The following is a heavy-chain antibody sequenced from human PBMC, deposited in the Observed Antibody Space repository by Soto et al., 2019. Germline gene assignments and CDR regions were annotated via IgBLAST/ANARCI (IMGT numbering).Heavy chain of an antibody. D-gene: IGHD4-17*01. CDR1: GFTFSSYA. Sequence: EVQLLESGGGLVQPGGSLRLSCAASGFTFSSYAMSWVRQAPGKGLEWVSSISGSGGSIYYGDSVKGRFTISRDNSKNTLYLQMNSLRAEDTAVYYCAKAAVTVTTFYWFDPWGQGTQVTVSS. CDR2: ISGSGGSI. J-gene: IGHJ5*02. CDR3: AKAAVTVTTFYWFDP. V-gene: IGHV3-23*01.